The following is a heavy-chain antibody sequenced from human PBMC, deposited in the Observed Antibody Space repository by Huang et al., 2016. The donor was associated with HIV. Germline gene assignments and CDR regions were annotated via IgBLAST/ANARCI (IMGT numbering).Heavy chain of an antibody. D-gene: IGHD2-21*01. J-gene: IGHJ3*02. CDR2: FAPEHGET. Sequence: QVQLVQSGAEVKKPGASVKVSCKVSGYTLAELSIHWVRQAPGKGLEWMGGFAPEHGETIYAHNFQGRVTMTEDTSTDTAYMELHSLRPEDTALYYCAAGYDTYYDIWGQGTMVIASS. V-gene: IGHV1-24*01. CDR3: AAGYDTYYDI. CDR1: GYTLAELS.